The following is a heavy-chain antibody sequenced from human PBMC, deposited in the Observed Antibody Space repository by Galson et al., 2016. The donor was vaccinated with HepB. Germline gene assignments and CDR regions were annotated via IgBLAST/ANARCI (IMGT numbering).Heavy chain of an antibody. CDR3: AGHFAGFGDLPRRLDS. Sequence: SETLSLTCTVSGGSIRSSAYYWGWIRQPPGKGLEFIGNVYSTGTTDYNPSLKSRVTISVDTSKSQFSLTLNSVTAADTAVYFCAGHFAGFGDLPRRLDSWGQGTLVTVSS. V-gene: IGHV4-39*01. D-gene: IGHD3-10*01. CDR2: VYSTGTT. J-gene: IGHJ4*02. CDR1: GGSIRSSAYY.